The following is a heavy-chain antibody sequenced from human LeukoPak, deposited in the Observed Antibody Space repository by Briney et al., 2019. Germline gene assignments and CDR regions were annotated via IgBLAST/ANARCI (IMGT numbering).Heavy chain of an antibody. J-gene: IGHJ4*02. CDR3: AKSGYNRFDY. D-gene: IGHD5-24*01. V-gene: IGHV3-30*02. CDR1: GFPFSTYG. CDR2: IRYDGSNK. Sequence: PGGSLRLSCAASGFPFSTYGMHWVRQAPGKGLEWVAFIRYDGSNKYYADSVKGRFTISRDNSKNTLYLQMNSLRAEDTAVYYCAKSGYNRFDYWGQGTLVTVSS.